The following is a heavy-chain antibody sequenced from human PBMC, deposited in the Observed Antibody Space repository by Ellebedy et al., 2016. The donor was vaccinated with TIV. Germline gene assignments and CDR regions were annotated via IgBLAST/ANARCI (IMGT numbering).Heavy chain of an antibody. J-gene: IGHJ4*02. CDR2: VSYGGTDK. Sequence: GGSLRLSCAASGFTFSGHVMYWVRQAPGKGLEWVAVVSYGGTDKYYADSVKGRFTISRDNAKNILYLQMNSLRAEDTAVYYCARGVANRAIVFGASNGYWGQGALVTVSS. D-gene: IGHD5-18*01. V-gene: IGHV3-30-3*01. CDR3: ARGVANRAIVFGASNGY. CDR1: GFTFSGHV.